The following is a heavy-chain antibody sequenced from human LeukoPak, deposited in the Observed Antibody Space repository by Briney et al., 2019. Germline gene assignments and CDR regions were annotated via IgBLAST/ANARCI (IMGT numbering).Heavy chain of an antibody. CDR2: LYHSGST. CDR1: DDSITMYY. Sequence: SETLSLTCTVSDDSITMYYWTWIRQPPGKGLEWVGSLYHSGSTYYNPSLKRRVTISVDTSKNQFSLRLRSVTAADTAVYYCARGQARLAWFDPWGQGTLVTVSS. CDR3: ARGQARLAWFDP. D-gene: IGHD6-19*01. V-gene: IGHV4-38-2*02. J-gene: IGHJ5*02.